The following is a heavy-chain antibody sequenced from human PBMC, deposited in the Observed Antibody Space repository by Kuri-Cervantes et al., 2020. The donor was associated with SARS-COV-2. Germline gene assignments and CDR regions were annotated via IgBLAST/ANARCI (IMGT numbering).Heavy chain of an antibody. Sequence: GESLKISYAASGFTFKTYGMNWVRQAPGKGLEWVAAIKPEGGEKHYEDSVRSRFTISRDDAKNSLYLQMNSLRAEDTAVYYCASLDHCLGSYYHTFPHDFWGLGTQVTVSS. D-gene: IGHD3-10*02. CDR1: GFTFKTYG. J-gene: IGHJ4*01. CDR2: IKPEGGEK. CDR3: ASLDHCLGSYYHTFPHDF. V-gene: IGHV3-7*01.